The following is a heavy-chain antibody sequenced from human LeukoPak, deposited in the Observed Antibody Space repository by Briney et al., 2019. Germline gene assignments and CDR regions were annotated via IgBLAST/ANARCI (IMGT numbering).Heavy chain of an antibody. J-gene: IGHJ4*02. CDR1: GGSISSSSYY. V-gene: IGHV4-39*01. D-gene: IGHD2-2*01. CDR2: IYYSGST. Sequence: SETLSLTCTVSGGSISSSSYYWGWIRQPPGKGLEWIGSIYYSGSTYYNPSLKSRVTISVDTSKNQFSLKLSSVTAADTAVYYCARHWEDIVVVPAARDYFDYWGQGTLVTVSS. CDR3: ARHWEDIVVVPAARDYFDY.